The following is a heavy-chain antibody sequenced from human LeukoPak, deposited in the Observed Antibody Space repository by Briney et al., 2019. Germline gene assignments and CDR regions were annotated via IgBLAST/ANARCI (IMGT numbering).Heavy chain of an antibody. CDR3: AREWANGNAFDI. V-gene: IGHV4-30-2*01. CDR2: IYHSGST. J-gene: IGHJ3*02. D-gene: IGHD1-26*01. CDR1: GGSISSGGYS. Sequence: SQTLSLTCAVSGGSISSGGYSWSWIRQPPGKGLEWIGYIYHSGSTYYNPSLKSRVTISVDRSKNQFSLKLSSVTAADTAVYYCAREWANGNAFDIWGQGTMATVSS.